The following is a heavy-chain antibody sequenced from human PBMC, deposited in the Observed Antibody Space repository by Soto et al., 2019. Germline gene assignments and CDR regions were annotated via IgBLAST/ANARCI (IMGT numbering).Heavy chain of an antibody. CDR2: VIPIFGTA. Sequence: SVKVSCKASVGTFSSYAISWVRQAPGQGLEWMGGVIPIFGTANYAQKFQGRVTITADKSTSTAYMELSSLRSEDTAVYYCARGPSRPIFRTSYGMDVCGQGPAFTVSS. J-gene: IGHJ6*02. CDR1: VGTFSSYA. D-gene: IGHD2-21*01. V-gene: IGHV1-69*06. CDR3: ARGPSRPIFRTSYGMDV.